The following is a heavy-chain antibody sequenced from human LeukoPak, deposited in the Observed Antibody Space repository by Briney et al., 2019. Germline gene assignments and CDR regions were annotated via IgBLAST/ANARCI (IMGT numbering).Heavy chain of an antibody. CDR2: IYTSGTT. J-gene: IGHJ4*02. CDR3: ARSLDGYNNYFDY. CDR1: GGSISSGSYY. D-gene: IGHD5-24*01. Sequence: SETLSLTCTVSGGSISSGSYYWTWIRQPAGKGLEWIGRIYTSGTTNYNPSLKSRVTISVDTSNNHFSLNLSSVTAADTAVYYCARSLDGYNNYFDYWGQGTLVTVSS. V-gene: IGHV4-61*02.